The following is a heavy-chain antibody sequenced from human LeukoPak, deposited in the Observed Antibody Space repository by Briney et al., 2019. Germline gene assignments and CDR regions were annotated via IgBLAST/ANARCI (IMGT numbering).Heavy chain of an antibody. CDR1: RFSFTRDY. Sequence: GESLKISCYGSRFSFTRDYLGWVRQMPGKGLEWMAIIHLGDSDTKYSPPFQGQVTISADKSISTAYLQWSSLKASDTAMYYCARLGEQDIVVVPAAIDYWGQGTLVTVSS. D-gene: IGHD2-2*01. CDR3: ARLGEQDIVVVPAAIDY. V-gene: IGHV5-51*01. CDR2: IHLGDSDT. J-gene: IGHJ4*02.